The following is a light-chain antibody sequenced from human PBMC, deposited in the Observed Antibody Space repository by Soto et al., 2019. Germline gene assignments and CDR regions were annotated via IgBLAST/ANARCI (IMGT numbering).Light chain of an antibody. CDR2: ATS. CDR1: QAISNY. V-gene: IGKV1-27*01. Sequence: DIPMTQSPSSLSASVGDRVTITCRASQAISNYLAWYQQKPGKVPKLLIYATSTLHSGVPSRFSGSRSGTDFTLTISSLQPEDVAAYYCQNYNSAPLTFGGGTRVEIK. CDR3: QNYNSAPLT. J-gene: IGKJ4*01.